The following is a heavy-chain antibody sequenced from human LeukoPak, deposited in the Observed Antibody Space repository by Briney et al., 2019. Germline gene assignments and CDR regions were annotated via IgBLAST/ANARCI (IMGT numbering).Heavy chain of an antibody. Sequence: SETLSLTCTVSGGSISTNNYYWNWICQPPEQGLEWIGSIHYTGSAWYSPSLKSRVTISVDTSKNQFSLRLNSVTAADTAVYFSTREYSAHSDFWGQGALVTVSS. CDR3: TREYSAHSDF. V-gene: IGHV4-39*02. CDR1: GGSISTNNYY. CDR2: IHYTGSA. D-gene: IGHD4-11*01. J-gene: IGHJ4*02.